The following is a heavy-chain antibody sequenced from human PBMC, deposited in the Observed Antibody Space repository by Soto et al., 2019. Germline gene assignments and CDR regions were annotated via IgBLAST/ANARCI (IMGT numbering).Heavy chain of an antibody. CDR1: GFTFSSYG. V-gene: IGHV3-30*18. D-gene: IGHD3-9*01. Sequence: QVQLVESGGGVVQPGRSLRLSCAASGFTFSSYGMHWVRQAPGKGLEWVAVISYDGSNKYYADSMKGRFTISRDNSQNTLYLKMKSLRGEETAVDYCAKEPNFVWDWAINWFDPWGQGTPVTVSS. CDR3: AKEPNFVWDWAINWFDP. CDR2: ISYDGSNK. J-gene: IGHJ5*02.